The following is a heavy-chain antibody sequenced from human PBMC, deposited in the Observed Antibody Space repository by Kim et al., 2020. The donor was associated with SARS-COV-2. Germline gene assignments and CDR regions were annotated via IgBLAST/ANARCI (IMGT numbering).Heavy chain of an antibody. CDR2: IWYDGSNK. Sequence: GGSLRLSCAASGFTFSSYGMHWVRQAPGKGLEWVAVIWYDGSNKYYADSVKGRFTISRDNSKNTLYLQMNSLRAEDTAVYYCARENGDQRGSRGFDYWGHGTLVTVSS. V-gene: IGHV3-33*01. CDR3: ARENGDQRGSRGFDY. D-gene: IGHD4-17*01. CDR1: GFTFSSYG. J-gene: IGHJ4*01.